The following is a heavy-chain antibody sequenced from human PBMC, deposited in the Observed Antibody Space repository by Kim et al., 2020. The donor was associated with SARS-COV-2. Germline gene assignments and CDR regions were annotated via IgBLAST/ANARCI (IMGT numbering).Heavy chain of an antibody. V-gene: IGHV4-34*01. Sequence: PSLKSRVTISVDASKNQFSLKLSSVTAADTAVYYCAGGDSRWRLVDPFRYWGQGTLVTVSS. CDR3: AGGDSRWRLVDPFRY. J-gene: IGHJ4*02. D-gene: IGHD6-19*01.